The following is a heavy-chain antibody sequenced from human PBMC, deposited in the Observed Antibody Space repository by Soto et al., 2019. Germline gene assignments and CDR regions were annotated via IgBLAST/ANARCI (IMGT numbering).Heavy chain of an antibody. V-gene: IGHV3-23*01. Sequence: GGSLRLSCAASGFTFSSYAMSWVRQAPGKGLEWVSAISGSGGSTYYADSVKGRFTISRDNSKNTLYLQMNSLRAEDTAVYYCAKSQKRITMVRGVIAPFDYWGQGTLVTVSS. CDR1: GFTFSSYA. CDR2: ISGSGGST. J-gene: IGHJ4*02. D-gene: IGHD3-10*01. CDR3: AKSQKRITMVRGVIAPFDY.